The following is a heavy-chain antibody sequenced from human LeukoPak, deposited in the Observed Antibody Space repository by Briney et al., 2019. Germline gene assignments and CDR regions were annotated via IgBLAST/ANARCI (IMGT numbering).Heavy chain of an antibody. D-gene: IGHD6-13*01. CDR1: GGSISSYC. J-gene: IGHJ5*02. V-gene: IGHV4-59*01. CDR3: ARVLGIAATSGWFDP. CDR2: IYYSGST. Sequence: PSETLSLTCTVSGGSISSYCWSWIRQPPGKGLEWIGYIYYSGSTNYNPSLKSRVTISVDTSKNQFSLKLSSVTAADTAVYYCARVLGIAATSGWFDPWGQGTLVTVSS.